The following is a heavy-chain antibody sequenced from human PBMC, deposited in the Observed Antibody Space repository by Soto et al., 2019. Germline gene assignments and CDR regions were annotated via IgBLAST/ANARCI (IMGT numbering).Heavy chain of an antibody. CDR1: GYTFASYG. Sequence: ASVKVSCKASGYTFASYGISWLRQAPGQGLEWLGWVSTYSPKTVYAQKFQGRVTMTTDTSTTTAYMELTSLTSNDTAVYYCARGYSSSSGLSLVIDYWGQGTVVTVSS. D-gene: IGHD6-6*01. CDR3: ARGYSSSSGLSLVIDY. V-gene: IGHV1-18*01. CDR2: VSTYSPKT. J-gene: IGHJ4*02.